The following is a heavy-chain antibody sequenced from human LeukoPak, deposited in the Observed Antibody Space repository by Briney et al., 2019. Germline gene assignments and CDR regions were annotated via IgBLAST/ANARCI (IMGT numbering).Heavy chain of an antibody. CDR3: ARIPTNAVPSAHNGFDI. D-gene: IGHD6-19*01. J-gene: IGHJ3*02. V-gene: IGHV4-34*01. CDR2: IYYSGST. Sequence: ASETLSLTCAVYGGSFSDFYWSWIRQPPGKGLEWIANIYYSGSTYYNPSLKSRVTISVDTSKNQFSLRLNSVTAADTSIYYCARIPTNAVPSAHNGFDIWGQGTMLTVSS. CDR1: GGSFSDFY.